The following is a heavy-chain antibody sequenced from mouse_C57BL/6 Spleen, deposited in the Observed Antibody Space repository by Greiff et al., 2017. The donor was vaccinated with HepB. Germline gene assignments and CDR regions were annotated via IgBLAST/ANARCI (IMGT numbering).Heavy chain of an antibody. D-gene: IGHD2-4*01. CDR2: IDSSDSET. CDR1: GYTFTSYW. Sequence: QVQLQQPGAELVRPGSSVKLSCKASGYTFTSYWMHWVKQRPIQGLEWIGNIDSSDSETHYNQKFKDKATLTVDKSSSTAYMQLSSLTSEDSAVYSCARGGTQDYDAWFAYWGQGTLVTVSA. V-gene: IGHV1-52*01. CDR3: ARGGTQDYDAWFAY. J-gene: IGHJ3*01.